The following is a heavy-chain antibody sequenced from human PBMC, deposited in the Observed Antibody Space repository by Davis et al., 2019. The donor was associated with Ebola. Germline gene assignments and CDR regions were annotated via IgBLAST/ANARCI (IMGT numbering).Heavy chain of an antibody. D-gene: IGHD3-22*01. Sequence: SETLSLTCTVSGGSISSYYWSWIRQPPGKGLEWIGYIYYSGSTNYNPSLKSRGTITVDTSKNQFPLKLSSVTAADTAVYYCARDPRYYDSSGYSYFDYWGQGTLVTVSS. V-gene: IGHV4-59*01. J-gene: IGHJ4*02. CDR2: IYYSGST. CDR3: ARDPRYYDSSGYSYFDY. CDR1: GGSISSYY.